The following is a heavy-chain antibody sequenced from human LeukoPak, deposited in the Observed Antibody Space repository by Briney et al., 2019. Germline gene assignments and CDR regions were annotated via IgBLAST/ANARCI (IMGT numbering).Heavy chain of an antibody. CDR2: MNPNSGNT. V-gene: IGHV1-8*01. D-gene: IGHD3-10*01. J-gene: IGHJ6*03. CDR1: GYTFTSYD. CDR3: ARTLRGVIIQPYFYYYMDV. Sequence: ASVKVSCKASGYTFTSYDINWVRQATGQGLEWMGWMNPNSGNTGYAQKFQGRATMTRNTSISTAYMELSSLRSEDTAVYYCARTLRGVIIQPYFYYYMDVWGKGTTVTVSS.